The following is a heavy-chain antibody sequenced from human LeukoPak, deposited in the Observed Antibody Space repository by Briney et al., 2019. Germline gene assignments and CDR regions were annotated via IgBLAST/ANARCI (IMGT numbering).Heavy chain of an antibody. CDR2: IYYSGCT. D-gene: IGHD2-2*01. CDR1: GGSIGTSAYY. J-gene: IGHJ5*02. V-gene: IGHV4-39*07. CDR3: ARVRGYCTGTSCYVWFDP. Sequence: SETLSFTCTVSGGSIGTSAYYWGWIRQPPGKGLEWIGHIYYSGCTSYNPSLKSRVTKAIDTSKNQFSLKLSSVTAADTAVYSCARVRGYCTGTSCYVWFDPWGQGTLVTVSS.